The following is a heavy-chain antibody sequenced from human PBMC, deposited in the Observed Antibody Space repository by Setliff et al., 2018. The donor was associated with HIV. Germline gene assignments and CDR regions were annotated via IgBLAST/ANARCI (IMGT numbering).Heavy chain of an antibody. CDR2: IYYSGSA. Sequence: SETLSLTCTVSGDSIDRSNFFWTWIRQHPGKGLEWIGYIYYSGSATYNPSLKSQASISVDTSRNEFSLKLSSATAADTAVYYCARQKTMTTYFDYWGQGTLVTVSS. V-gene: IGHV4-31*01. CDR1: GDSIDRSNFF. J-gene: IGHJ4*02. CDR3: ARQKTMTTYFDY. D-gene: IGHD4-17*01.